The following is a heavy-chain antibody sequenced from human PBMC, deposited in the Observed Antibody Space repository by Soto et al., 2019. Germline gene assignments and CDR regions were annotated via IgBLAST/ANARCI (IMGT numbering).Heavy chain of an antibody. CDR3: TRDRGFGMDV. CDR1: GGSISGGRYY. V-gene: IGHV4-31*03. CDR2: SYDNGIT. Sequence: QVPLQESGPGLVKPSQTLSLTCNVSGGSISGGRYYWNWIRQHPGKGLEWIGNSYDNGITYYNPSLKSRVIISDDTSKNQFSLRLSSVTAADTAVYYCTRDRGFGMDVWGQGTTVTVSS. J-gene: IGHJ6*02.